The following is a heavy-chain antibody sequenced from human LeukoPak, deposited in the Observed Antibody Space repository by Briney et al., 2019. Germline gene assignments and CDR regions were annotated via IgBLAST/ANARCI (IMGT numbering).Heavy chain of an antibody. J-gene: IGHJ4*02. CDR3: ARGSSSRGNY. Sequence: GGSLRLSCAASGFTFSSYSMNWVRQAPGKGLGWVSSISSSSSYIYYADSVKGRFTISRDNAKNSLYLQMNSLRAEDTAVYYCARGSSSRGNYWGQGTLVTVSS. V-gene: IGHV3-21*01. CDR2: ISSSSSYI. D-gene: IGHD6-6*01. CDR1: GFTFSSYS.